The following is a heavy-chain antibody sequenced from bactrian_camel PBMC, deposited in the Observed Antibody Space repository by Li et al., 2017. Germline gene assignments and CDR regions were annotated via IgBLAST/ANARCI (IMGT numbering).Heavy chain of an antibody. Sequence: QLVESGGGSVQAGGSLRLSCAVSGYTHDRYCMAWFRQAPGKEREALATIYIRGGRTGYADSVKARFTISEDNAKNIMYLEMNDLKPEGTAMYYCAADVGSMSGNCQPNYWGQGTQVTVS. V-gene: IGHV3S25*01. CDR1: GYTHDRYC. CDR2: IYIRGGRT. D-gene: IGHD6*01. CDR3: AADVGSMSGNCQPNY. J-gene: IGHJ4*01.